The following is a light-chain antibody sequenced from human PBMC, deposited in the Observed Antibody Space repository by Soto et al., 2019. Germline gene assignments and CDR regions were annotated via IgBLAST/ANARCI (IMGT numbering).Light chain of an antibody. Sequence: SSLTQPASVSGSPGQWIAISYTGTSGDIGTYNLVSWYQQHPGKAPKLMISEVNKRPSGVSDRFSGSKSGDTASLTISGLRTEDEADYYCCSFAGSGTGVFGTGTRSPS. CDR3: CSFAGSGTGV. CDR1: SGDIGTYNL. CDR2: EVN. V-gene: IGLV2-23*02. J-gene: IGLJ1*01.